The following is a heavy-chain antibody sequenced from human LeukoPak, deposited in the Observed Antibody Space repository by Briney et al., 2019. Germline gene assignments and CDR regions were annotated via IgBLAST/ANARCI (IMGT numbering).Heavy chain of an antibody. Sequence: GGSLGLSCSASGFTFSSYWMSWVRQAPGKGLEWVANIKQDGSEKYYVDSVKGQFTISRDNAKNSLYLQMNSLRAEDTAVYYCARGKTTVVTPGWYYFDYWGQGTLVTVSS. CDR3: ARGKTTVVTPGWYYFDY. J-gene: IGHJ4*02. D-gene: IGHD4-23*01. CDR2: IKQDGSEK. V-gene: IGHV3-7*01. CDR1: GFTFSSYW.